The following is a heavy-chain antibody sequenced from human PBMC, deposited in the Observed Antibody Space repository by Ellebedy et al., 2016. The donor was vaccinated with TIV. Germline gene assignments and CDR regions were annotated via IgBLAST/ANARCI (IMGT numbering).Heavy chain of an antibody. CDR1: GFTFNNYW. V-gene: IGHV3-7*01. J-gene: IGHJ4*02. Sequence: GESLKIPCATSGFTFNNYWMSWVRQAPGQGLEWVANIKEDGSDKNYVDSVKGRFTISRDNAKNLLYLQMNSLRAEDTAVYYCARDLHFAFDYWGRGTLVTVSS. CDR2: IKEDGSDK. CDR3: ARDLHFAFDY.